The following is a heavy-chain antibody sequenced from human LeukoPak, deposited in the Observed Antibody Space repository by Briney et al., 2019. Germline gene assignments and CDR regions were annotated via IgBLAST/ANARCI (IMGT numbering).Heavy chain of an antibody. J-gene: IGHJ2*01. V-gene: IGHV1-69*05. D-gene: IGHD3-3*02. CDR1: GGTFSSYA. CDR3: ARGSWPGLADALLKMGSRYFDL. Sequence: SVKVSCKASGGTFSSYAISLVRQAPGRGLEWMGGIIPIFGTANYAQKFQGRVTITTDESTSTAYMELSSLRSEDTAVYYCARGSWPGLADALLKMGSRYFDLWGRGTLVTVSS. CDR2: IIPIFGTA.